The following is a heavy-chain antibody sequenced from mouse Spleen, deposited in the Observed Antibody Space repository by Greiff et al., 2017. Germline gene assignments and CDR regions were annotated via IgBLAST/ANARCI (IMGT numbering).Heavy chain of an antibody. D-gene: IGHD4-1*01. CDR2: IDPSDSYT. J-gene: IGHJ3*01. CDR3: ARQDWDVFAY. V-gene: IGHV1-59*01. CDR1: GYTFTSYW. Sequence: LVRPGTSVKLSCKASGYTFTSYWMHWVKQRPGQGLEWIGVIDPSDSYTNYNQKFKGKATLTVDTSSSTAYMQLSSLTSEDSAVYYCARQDWDVFAYWGQGTLVTVSA.